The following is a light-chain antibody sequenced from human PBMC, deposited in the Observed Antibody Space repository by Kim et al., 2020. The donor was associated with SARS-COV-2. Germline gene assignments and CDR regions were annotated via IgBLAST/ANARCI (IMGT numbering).Light chain of an antibody. CDR2: AAS. V-gene: IGKV1-9*01. CDR3: QQLDTPAWT. Sequence: SSAGDRVTITCRASQGSRSSVAWYQQEPRNAPKLLIYAASTLHSGVPSRFSGRGSGTAFTLTITNLQPEDCATYYCQQLDTPAWTFGPGTKVDIK. J-gene: IGKJ1*01. CDR1: QGSRSS.